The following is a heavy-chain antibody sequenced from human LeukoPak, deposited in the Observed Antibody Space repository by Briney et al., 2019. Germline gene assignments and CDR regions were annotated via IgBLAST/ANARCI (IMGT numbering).Heavy chain of an antibody. J-gene: IGHJ4*02. V-gene: IGHV1-69*13. Sequence: ASVKVSCKASGGTFSSYAISWVRQAPGQGLEWMGGIIPIFGTSNYAQKFQGRVTITADESTSTAYMELSSLRSEDTAVYYCARVGYRSSTSCYGGGFDYWGQGTLVTVSS. CDR1: GGTFSSYA. D-gene: IGHD2-2*01. CDR2: IIPIFGTS. CDR3: ARVGYRSSTSCYGGGFDY.